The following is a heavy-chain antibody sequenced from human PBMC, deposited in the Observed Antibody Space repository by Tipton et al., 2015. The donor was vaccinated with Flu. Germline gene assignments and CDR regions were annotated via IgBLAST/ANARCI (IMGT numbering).Heavy chain of an antibody. D-gene: IGHD3-22*01. V-gene: IGHV4-31*03. CDR2: IYYSGST. Sequence: TLSLTCTVSGGSISGADYYWSWTRQRPGKGLEWIGYIYYSGSTYYSPSLKSRVTISVDTSNNQFSLRLSSVTAADTAVYYCARVGESTVYYYDTNERRDYYYYAMDVWGQGTTVTVSS. J-gene: IGHJ6*02. CDR3: ARVGESTVYYYDTNERRDYYYYAMDV. CDR1: GGSISGADYY.